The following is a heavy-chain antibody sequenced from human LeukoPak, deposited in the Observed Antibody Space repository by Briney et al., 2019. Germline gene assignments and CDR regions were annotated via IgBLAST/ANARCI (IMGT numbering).Heavy chain of an antibody. CDR1: GFTFSSYG. CDR2: IWYDGDNK. CDR3: ARDGIAAASQYYWYGMDV. V-gene: IGHV3-33*01. D-gene: IGHD6-13*01. J-gene: IGHJ6*02. Sequence: PGGSLRLSCAASGFTFSSYGMHWVRQAPGKGLEWVAVIWYDGDNKYYADSVKGRFTISRDNSKNTLYLQMNSLRAEDTAVYYCARDGIAAASQYYWYGMDVWGQGTTVTVSS.